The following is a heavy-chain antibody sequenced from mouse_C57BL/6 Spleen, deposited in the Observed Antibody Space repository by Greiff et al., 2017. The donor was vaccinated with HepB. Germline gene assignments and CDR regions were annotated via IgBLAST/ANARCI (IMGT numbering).Heavy chain of an antibody. CDR2: IRNKANGYTT. J-gene: IGHJ2*01. D-gene: IGHD1-1*01. CDR3: ARHGSSYYFDY. CDR1: GFTFTDYY. Sequence: EVKLQESGGGLVQPGGSLSLSCAASGFTFTDYYMSWVRQPPGKALEWLGFIRNKANGYTTEYSASVKGRFTISRDNSQSILYLQMNALRAEDSATYYCARHGSSYYFDYWGQGTTLTVSS. V-gene: IGHV7-3*01.